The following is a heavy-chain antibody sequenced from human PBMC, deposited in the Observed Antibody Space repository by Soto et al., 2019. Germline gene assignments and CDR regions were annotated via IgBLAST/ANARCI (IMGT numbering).Heavy chain of an antibody. CDR1: GGSISSGGYY. V-gene: IGHV4-31*03. J-gene: IGHJ4*02. CDR2: IYYSGST. CDR3: ARGQIYGSGSYYKGYFDY. Sequence: SETLSLTCTVSGGSISSGGYYWSWIRQHPGKGLEWIGYIYYSGSTYYNPSLKSRVTISVDTSKNQFSLKLSSVTAADTAVYYCARGQIYGSGSYYKGYFDYWGQGTLVTVS. D-gene: IGHD3-10*01.